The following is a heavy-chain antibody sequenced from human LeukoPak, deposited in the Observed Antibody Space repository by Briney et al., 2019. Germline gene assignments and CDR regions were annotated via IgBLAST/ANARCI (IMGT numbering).Heavy chain of an antibody. Sequence: PSETLSLTCAVYGGSFSGYYWSWIRQPPGKGLEWIGEINHSGSTNYNPSLKSRVTISVDTSKNQFSLKLSSVTAADTAVYYCARHTDFWSGYSVFFDYWGQGTLVTVSS. J-gene: IGHJ4*02. V-gene: IGHV4-34*01. CDR2: INHSGST. D-gene: IGHD3-3*01. CDR1: GGSFSGYY. CDR3: ARHTDFWSGYSVFFDY.